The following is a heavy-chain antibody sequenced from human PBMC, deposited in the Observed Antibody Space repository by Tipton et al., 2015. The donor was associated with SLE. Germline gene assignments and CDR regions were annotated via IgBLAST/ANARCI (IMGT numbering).Heavy chain of an antibody. CDR2: INHSGST. CDR1: GGSFSGYY. Sequence: TLSLTCAVYGGSFSGYYWSWIRQPPGKGLEWIGEINHSGSTNYNPSLKSRVTISVDTSKNQFSLKLISVTAADTAVYYCAISPEAVAGDAAFDIWGQGTMVTVSS. V-gene: IGHV4-34*01. CDR3: AISPEAVAGDAAFDI. J-gene: IGHJ3*02. D-gene: IGHD6-19*01.